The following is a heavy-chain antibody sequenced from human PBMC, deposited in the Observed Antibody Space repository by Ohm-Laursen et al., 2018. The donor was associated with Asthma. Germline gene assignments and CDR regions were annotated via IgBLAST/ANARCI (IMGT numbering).Heavy chain of an antibody. V-gene: IGHV1-69*13. J-gene: IGHJ3*02. D-gene: IGHD3-22*01. CDR1: GGTFSSYA. CDR3: ARDASITMIVGGDI. Sequence: ASVKVSCKASGGTFSSYAISWVRQAPGQGLEWMGGIIPIFGTANYAQKFQGRVTITADESTSTAYMELSSLRSEDTAVYYCARDASITMIVGGDIWGQGTMVTVSS. CDR2: IIPIFGTA.